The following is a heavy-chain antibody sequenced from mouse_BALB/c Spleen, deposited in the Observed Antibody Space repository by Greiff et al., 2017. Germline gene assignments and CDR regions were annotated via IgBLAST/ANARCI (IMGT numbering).Heavy chain of an antibody. D-gene: IGHD1-1*01. CDR1: GYTFTSHW. CDR3: AKPYYGSSLLYAMDY. CDR2: INPSTGYT. V-gene: IGHV1-7*01. J-gene: IGHJ4*01. Sequence: VQLQQSGAELAKPGASVKMSCKASGYTFTSHWMHWVKQRPGQGLEWIGYINPSTGYTEYNQKFKDKATLTADKSSSTAYMQLSSLTSEDSAVYYCAKPYYGSSLLYAMDYWGQGTSVTVSS.